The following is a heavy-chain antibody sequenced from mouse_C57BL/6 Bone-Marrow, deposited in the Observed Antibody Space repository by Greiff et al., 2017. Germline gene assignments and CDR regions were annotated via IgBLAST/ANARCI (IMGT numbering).Heavy chain of an antibody. Sequence: QVQLQQPGTELVKPGASVKLSRKASGYTFTSYWMHWVKQRPGQGLEWIGNINPSNGGTNYNETFKSKATLTVDKSSSTAYMQLSSLTSEDSAVYYCARGVGDYAMDYWGQGTSVTVSS. J-gene: IGHJ4*01. CDR1: GYTFTSYW. V-gene: IGHV1-53*01. CDR3: ARGVGDYAMDY. D-gene: IGHD3-3*01. CDR2: INPSNGGT.